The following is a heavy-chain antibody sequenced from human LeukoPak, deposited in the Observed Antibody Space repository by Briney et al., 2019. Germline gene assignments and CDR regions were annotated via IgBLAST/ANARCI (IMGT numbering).Heavy chain of an antibody. J-gene: IGHJ6*04. D-gene: IGHD3-10*02. CDR3: AELGITMTGGV. CDR2: ISSSGRTI. CDR1: GFTFSSCE. Sequence: GGSLRLSCAASGFTFSSCEMNWVRQAPGKGLEWVSFISSSGRTIYYADSVKGRFTISRDNAKNSLYLQMHSLRAEDTAVYYCAELGITMTGGVWGKGTTVTISS. V-gene: IGHV3-48*03.